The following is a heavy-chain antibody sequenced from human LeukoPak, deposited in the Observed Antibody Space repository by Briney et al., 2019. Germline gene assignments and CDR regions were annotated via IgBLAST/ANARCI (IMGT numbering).Heavy chain of an antibody. CDR3: ARVAPEWELLGYFDY. V-gene: IGHV3-30-3*01. D-gene: IGHD1-26*01. Sequence: PGRSLRLSCAASGFTFSSYAMHWVRPAPGKGLEWVAVISYDGSNKYYADSVKGRFTISRDNSKNTLYLQMNSLRAEDTAVYYCARVAPEWELLGYFDYWGQGTLVTVSS. CDR2: ISYDGSNK. CDR1: GFTFSSYA. J-gene: IGHJ4*02.